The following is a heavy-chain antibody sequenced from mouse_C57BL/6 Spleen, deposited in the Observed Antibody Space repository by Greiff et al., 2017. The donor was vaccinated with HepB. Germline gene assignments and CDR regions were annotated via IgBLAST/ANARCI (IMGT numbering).Heavy chain of an antibody. CDR1: GYTFTSYW. CDR3: ARYEYDGTWFAY. CDR2: IDPSDSET. J-gene: IGHJ3*01. V-gene: IGHV1-52*01. D-gene: IGHD2-4*01. Sequence: VQLQQPGAELVRPGSSVKLSCKASGYTFTSYWMHWVKQRPIQGLEWIGNIDPSDSETHYNQKFKDKATLTVDKSSSTAYMQLSSLTSEDSAVYYCARYEYDGTWFAYWGQGTLVTVSA.